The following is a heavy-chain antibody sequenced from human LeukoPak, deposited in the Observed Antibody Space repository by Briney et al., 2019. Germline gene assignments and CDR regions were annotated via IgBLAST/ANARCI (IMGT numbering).Heavy chain of an antibody. CDR2: IYHSGNT. CDR1: GGSLSSNNW. D-gene: IGHD1-14*01. CDR3: ARTHRNLMYFFDY. Sequence: SGTLSLTCAVSGGSLSSNNWWSWVRQPPGKGLEWIGEIYHSGNTNYNPSLKSRVIISADKSKNQFSLKLSSVTAADTAVYYCARTHRNLMYFFDYWGQGTLVTVSS. V-gene: IGHV4-4*02. J-gene: IGHJ4*02.